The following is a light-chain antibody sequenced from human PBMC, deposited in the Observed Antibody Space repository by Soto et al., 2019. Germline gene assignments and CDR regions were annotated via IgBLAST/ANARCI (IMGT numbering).Light chain of an antibody. CDR2: DAS. J-gene: IGKJ4*01. Sequence: DIQITQSPSTLSASVGDRVTITCRASQSISSWLAWYQQKPGKAPKLLIYDASSLESGVPSRFSGSGSGTEFNLTISSLQPDDFATYYCQQYNSYSRLTFGGGTKVESK. CDR3: QQYNSYSRLT. CDR1: QSISSW. V-gene: IGKV1-5*01.